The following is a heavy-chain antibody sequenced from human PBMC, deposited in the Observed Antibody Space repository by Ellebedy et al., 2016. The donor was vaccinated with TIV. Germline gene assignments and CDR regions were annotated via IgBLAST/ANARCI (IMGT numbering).Heavy chain of an antibody. V-gene: IGHV3-48*02. CDR1: GFTFSSYS. CDR2: ISSSSSTI. Sequence: GESLKISXAASGFTFSSYSMNWVRQAPGKGLEWVSYISSSSSTIYYADSVKGRFTISRDNAKNSLYLQMNSLRDEDTAVYYCARGYCDSTSCPRHYFDYWGQGTLVTVSS. CDR3: ARGYCDSTSCPRHYFDY. D-gene: IGHD2-2*01. J-gene: IGHJ4*02.